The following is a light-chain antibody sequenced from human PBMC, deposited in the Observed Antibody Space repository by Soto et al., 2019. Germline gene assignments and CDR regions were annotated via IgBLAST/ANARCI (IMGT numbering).Light chain of an antibody. CDR1: QGIGNY. V-gene: IGKV1-17*03. Sequence: DIQMTQSPSVVSASVGDRVSISCRASQGIGNYLAWFQQRPGEVPNRLIYAAFNLHSGVPSRISGSGSRTEFTLAISSLQPEDFGPFLCLQHRSYPLTFGQGTKLDI. CDR3: LQHRSYPLT. CDR2: AAF. J-gene: IGKJ2*01.